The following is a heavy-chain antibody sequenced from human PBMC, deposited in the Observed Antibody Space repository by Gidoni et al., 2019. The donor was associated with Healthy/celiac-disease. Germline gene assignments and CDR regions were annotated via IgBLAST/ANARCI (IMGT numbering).Heavy chain of an antibody. Sequence: DVQLVDSGGGLVKPGGSLILSSAASGFTFSNVWMRWVRQAPGKGLEWVGSIKSKTDGGTTDDAAPVKGRFTNSRDDSKNTLYLQMNSLKTEDTAVYYCTTESHNSSGWYSAYYFDYWGQGTLVTVSS. CDR3: TTESHNSSGWYSAYYFDY. V-gene: IGHV3-15*01. J-gene: IGHJ4*02. CDR1: GFTFSNVW. D-gene: IGHD6-19*01. CDR2: IKSKTDGGTT.